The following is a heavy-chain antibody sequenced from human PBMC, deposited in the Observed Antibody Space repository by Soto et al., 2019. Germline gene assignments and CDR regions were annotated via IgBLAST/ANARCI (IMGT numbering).Heavy chain of an antibody. J-gene: IGHJ4*02. Sequence: EVQLVESGGGLVQPGGSLILSCAASSFTVSDYWMNWVRQAPGKGLEWVASIKYDGGEKNYVDSVKGRFIISRDNARNSLYLQMASLRAEDTAVYYCARDGVAAGLYFDNWGQGTLVTVSS. V-gene: IGHV3-7*05. CDR3: ARDGVAAGLYFDN. CDR1: SFTVSDYW. CDR2: IKYDGGEK. D-gene: IGHD6-13*01.